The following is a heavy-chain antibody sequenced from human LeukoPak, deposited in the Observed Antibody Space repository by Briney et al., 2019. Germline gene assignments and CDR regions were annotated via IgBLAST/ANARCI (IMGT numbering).Heavy chain of an antibody. CDR2: IYTSGST. CDR3: ARDSAHRISTSCYYSRNAFDI. Sequence: PSETLSLTCTVSGGSISSYYWSWIRQPAGKGLEWIGRIYTSGSTNYNPSLKSRVTMSVDTSKNQFSLKLSSVTAADAAVYYCARDSAHRISTSCYYSRNAFDIWGQGTMVPVSS. V-gene: IGHV4-4*07. D-gene: IGHD2-2*01. J-gene: IGHJ3*02. CDR1: GGSISSYY.